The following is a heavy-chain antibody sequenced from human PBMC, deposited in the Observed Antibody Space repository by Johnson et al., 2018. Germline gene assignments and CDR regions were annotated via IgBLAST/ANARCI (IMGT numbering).Heavy chain of an antibody. Sequence: QVQLVQSGGGLIQPGGSLRLSCATSGFTVSSNYMSWVRQAPGKGLEWVAVISYDGSNKYYADSVKGRFTISRDNSKNTLYLQMNSLRAEDTAVYYCARGGPYYEYFEQWGQGTLVTVSS. D-gene: IGHD1-26*01. V-gene: IGHV3-30*03. J-gene: IGHJ1*01. CDR1: GFTVSSNY. CDR2: ISYDGSNK. CDR3: ARGGPYYEYFEQ.